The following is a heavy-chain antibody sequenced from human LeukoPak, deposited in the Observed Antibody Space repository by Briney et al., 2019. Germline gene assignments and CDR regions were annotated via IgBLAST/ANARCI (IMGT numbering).Heavy chain of an antibody. V-gene: IGHV4-59*01. CDR3: ARSHSVWTSFDY. J-gene: IGHJ4*02. Sequence: SETLSLTCTVSGGSISTYYWSWIRQPPGKGLEWIGYIYYSGSTNYNPSLKSRVTISVDTSKNQFSLKLSSVTAADTAVYYCARSHSVWTSFDYWGQGTLVTVS. CDR2: IYYSGST. D-gene: IGHD3/OR15-3a*01. CDR1: GGSISTYY.